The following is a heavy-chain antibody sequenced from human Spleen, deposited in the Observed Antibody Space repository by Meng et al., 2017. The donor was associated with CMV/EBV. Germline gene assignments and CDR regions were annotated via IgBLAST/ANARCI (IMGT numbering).Heavy chain of an antibody. V-gene: IGHV3-7*01. Sequence: GESLKISCAASGFIFEDYGMSWVRQAPGKGLEWVANIKQDGSEKYYVDSVKGRFTISRDNAKNSLYLQMNSLRAEDTAVYYCARRLLWFGEYDYWGQGTLVTVSS. CDR2: IKQDGSEK. CDR3: ARRLLWFGEYDY. D-gene: IGHD3-10*01. CDR1: GFIFEDYG. J-gene: IGHJ4*02.